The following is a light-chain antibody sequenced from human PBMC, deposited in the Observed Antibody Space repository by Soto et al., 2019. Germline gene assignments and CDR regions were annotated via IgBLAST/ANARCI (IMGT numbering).Light chain of an antibody. Sequence: QLVLTQSPSASASLGASVKLTCTLSSGYSTYAIAWHQQQSEKGPRFLMKINYDGTHSKGDGVFDRFSGSSSEAERHLTNSCLKSEDEADYYCQSLGTGIQVFGGGTKLTFL. V-gene: IGLV4-69*01. CDR3: QSLGTGIQV. CDR1: SGYSTYA. J-gene: IGLJ3*02. CDR2: INYDGTH.